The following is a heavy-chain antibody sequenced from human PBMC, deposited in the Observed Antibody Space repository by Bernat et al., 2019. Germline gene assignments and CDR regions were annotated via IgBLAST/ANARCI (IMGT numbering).Heavy chain of an antibody. D-gene: IGHD2-8*01. CDR2: IRANGDTT. V-gene: IGHV3-23*01. CDR3: AKYRDTSMQSIYDY. CDR1: GFTFSTYD. Sequence: EVQLLESGGGLVQPGGSLRLSCAASGFTFSTYDMTWVRQPPGKGLEWVSAIRANGDTTSYTDSVKGRFTISRDNSKDTLYLQMNNLRGEDTALYYCAKYRDTSMQSIYDYWGQGILVSVSS. J-gene: IGHJ4*02.